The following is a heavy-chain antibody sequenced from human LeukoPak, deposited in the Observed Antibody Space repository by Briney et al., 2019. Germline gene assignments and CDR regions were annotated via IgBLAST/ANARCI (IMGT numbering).Heavy chain of an antibody. CDR3: ARGSHRIEYRRSAAFDP. D-gene: IGHD6-6*01. V-gene: IGHV3-23*01. Sequence: GGSLTLSCATSGFTFTKYAMSWVRQTPGKGLQWVAAIGGSGGVKYYGDSVKGRFTISRDNSKNTLYLQMNSLRAEDTAVYYCARGSHRIEYRRSAAFDPWGQGTLVTVSS. CDR2: IGGSGGVK. J-gene: IGHJ5*02. CDR1: GFTFTKYA.